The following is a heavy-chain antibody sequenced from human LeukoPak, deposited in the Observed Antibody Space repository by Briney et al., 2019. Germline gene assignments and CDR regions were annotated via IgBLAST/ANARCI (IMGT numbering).Heavy chain of an antibody. J-gene: IGHJ1*01. V-gene: IGHV4-30-4*01. D-gene: IGHD4-23*01. Sequence: SETLSLTRTVSGGSISSGDYYWSWIRQPPGKGLEWIGYIYYSGSTYYNPSLKSRVTISVDTSKNQFSLKLSSVTAADTAVYYCASDYGGNPEYFQHWGQGTLVTVSS. CDR2: IYYSGST. CDR1: GGSISSGDYY. CDR3: ASDYGGNPEYFQH.